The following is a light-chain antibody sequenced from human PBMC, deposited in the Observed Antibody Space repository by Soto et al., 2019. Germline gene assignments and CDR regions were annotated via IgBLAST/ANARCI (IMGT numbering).Light chain of an antibody. V-gene: IGLV2-23*01. CDR1: SSDVVSSNL. Sequence: QSVLTQPASVSGSPGQSITMSCTGTSSDVVSSNLVSWYQQHPGKAPKLIIYEATKRPSGVSDRFSGSKSDNTASLTISGLQAEDVAAYYCCSYAGSSDVVFGGGTKLTVL. CDR3: CSYAGSSDVV. CDR2: EAT. J-gene: IGLJ2*01.